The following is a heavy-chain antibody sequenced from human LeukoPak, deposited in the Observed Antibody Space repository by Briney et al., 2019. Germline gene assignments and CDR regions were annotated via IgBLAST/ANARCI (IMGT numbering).Heavy chain of an antibody. J-gene: IGHJ4*02. Sequence: GGSLRLSCAASGFTFSSYAMSWVRQAPGKGLEWVSAISGSGGSTYYADSEKGRFTISRDNSKNTLYLQMNSLRAEDTAVYYCAKVGHSSSWYYGYWGQGTLVTASS. CDR3: AKVGHSSSWYYGY. D-gene: IGHD6-13*01. CDR1: GFTFSSYA. V-gene: IGHV3-23*01. CDR2: ISGSGGST.